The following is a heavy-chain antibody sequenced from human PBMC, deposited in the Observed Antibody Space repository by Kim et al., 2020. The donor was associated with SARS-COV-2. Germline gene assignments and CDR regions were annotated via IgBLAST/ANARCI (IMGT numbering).Heavy chain of an antibody. Sequence: SETLSLTCTVSGGSISSGSYYWSWIRQPAGKGLEWIGRIYTSGSTNYNPSLKSRVTISVDTSKNQFSLKLSSVTAADTAVYYCARGGPVDSSGYYQDYWGQGTLVTVSS. CDR2: IYTSGST. J-gene: IGHJ4*02. CDR3: ARGGPVDSSGYYQDY. D-gene: IGHD3-22*01. CDR1: GGSISSGSYY. V-gene: IGHV4-61*02.